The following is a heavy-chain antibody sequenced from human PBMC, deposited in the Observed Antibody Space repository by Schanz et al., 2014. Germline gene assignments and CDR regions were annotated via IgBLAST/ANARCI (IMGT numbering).Heavy chain of an antibody. CDR3: ARHVLPYDAFDI. V-gene: IGHV4-61*05. D-gene: IGHD3-10*02. J-gene: IGHJ3*02. Sequence: QLQLQESGPGLVNPSETLSLTCTVSGGSISSIGFYWGWIRQPPGKRLEWIGYIYYSGSTKYNPSLKSRVTMSVDTSKKQFSLRLSSVSAADTAVYYCARHVLPYDAFDIWGQGTVVTVSS. CDR2: IYYSGST. CDR1: GGSISSIGFY.